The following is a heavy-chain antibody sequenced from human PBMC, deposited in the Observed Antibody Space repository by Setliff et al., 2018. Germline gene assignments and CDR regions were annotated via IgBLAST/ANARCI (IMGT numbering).Heavy chain of an antibody. Sequence: LSLTCTVSGGSISGASIRSYYWSWIRQPPGKGLEFIGYVYYSGTTNYDPSLKSRVTISVDTSKNQFSLKLSSVTAADTAVYYCVRDVGDGYGVDAYAGGGFDIWGQGTMVTVSS. CDR3: VRDVGDGYGVDAYAGGGFDI. CDR1: GGSISGASIRSYY. J-gene: IGHJ3*02. D-gene: IGHD4-17*01. V-gene: IGHV4-61*01. CDR2: VYYSGTT.